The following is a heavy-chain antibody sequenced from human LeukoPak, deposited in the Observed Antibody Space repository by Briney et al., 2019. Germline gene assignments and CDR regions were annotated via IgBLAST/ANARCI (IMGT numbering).Heavy chain of an antibody. J-gene: IGHJ6*02. CDR2: VTGSGGST. V-gene: IGHV3-23*01. CDR1: GFTFSSYG. D-gene: IGHD6-6*01. CDR3: AREPFRPYYYYGMDV. Sequence: GGSLRLSCAASGFTFSSYGMSWVRQAPGKGLEWVSVVTGSGGSTYYADSVKGRFTISRDNSKNTLYLQMNSLRAEDTAVYYCAREPFRPYYYYGMDVWGQGTTVTVSS.